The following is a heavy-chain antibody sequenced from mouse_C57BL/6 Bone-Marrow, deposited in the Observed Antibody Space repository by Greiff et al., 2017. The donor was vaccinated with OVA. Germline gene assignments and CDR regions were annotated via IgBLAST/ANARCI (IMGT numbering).Heavy chain of an antibody. CDR3: ASNGYGAY. J-gene: IGHJ3*01. CDR1: GYTFTDYY. V-gene: IGHV1-26*01. Sequence: EVQLQQSGPELVKPGASVKISCKASGYTFTDYYMNWVKQSHGKSLEWIGDINPNNGGTSYNQKFKGKATLTVDKSSSTAYMELRSLTSEDSAVYYCASNGYGAYWGQGTLVTVSA. CDR2: INPNNGGT. D-gene: IGHD2-2*01.